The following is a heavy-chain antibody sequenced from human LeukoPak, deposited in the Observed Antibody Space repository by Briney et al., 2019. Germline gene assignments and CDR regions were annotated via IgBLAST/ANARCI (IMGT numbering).Heavy chain of an antibody. D-gene: IGHD5-12*01. J-gene: IGHJ4*02. CDR1: GFTFDDYG. Sequence: GGSLRLSCAASGFTFDDYGMSWVRQAPGKGLEWVSGINWNGGSTGYADSVKGRFTISRDNAKNSLYLQMNSLRAEDTALYYCAKDSGWLRFHYWGQGTLVTVSS. V-gene: IGHV3-20*04. CDR3: AKDSGWLRFHY. CDR2: INWNGGST.